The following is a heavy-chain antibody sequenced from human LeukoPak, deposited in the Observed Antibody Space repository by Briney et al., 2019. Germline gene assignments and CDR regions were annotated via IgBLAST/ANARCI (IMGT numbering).Heavy chain of an antibody. CDR3: ARGTTGLLDAFDI. Sequence: SSETLSLTCTVSGGSISSYYWSWIRQPPGKGLEWIGYIYYSGSTNYNPSLKSRVTISVDTSKNQFSLKLSSVTAADTAVYYCARGTTGLLDAFDIWGQGTMVTVSS. J-gene: IGHJ3*02. D-gene: IGHD1-1*01. CDR2: IYYSGST. CDR1: GGSISSYY. V-gene: IGHV4-59*01.